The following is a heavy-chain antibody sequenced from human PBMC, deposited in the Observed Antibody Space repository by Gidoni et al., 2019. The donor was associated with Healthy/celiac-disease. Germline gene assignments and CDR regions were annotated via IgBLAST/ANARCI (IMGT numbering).Heavy chain of an antibody. V-gene: IGHV1-69*01. D-gene: IGHD2-21*01. CDR1: GGTFSSYA. CDR2: IIPIFGTA. CDR3: AREGGYGGDPHELDY. J-gene: IGHJ4*02. Sequence: QVQLVQSGAEVKKPGSSVKVSCRASGGTFSSYAISLVRQAPGQGLEWMGGIIPIFGTANYAQKFQGRVTITADESTSTAYMELSSLRSEDTAVYYCAREGGYGGDPHELDYWGQGTLVTVSS.